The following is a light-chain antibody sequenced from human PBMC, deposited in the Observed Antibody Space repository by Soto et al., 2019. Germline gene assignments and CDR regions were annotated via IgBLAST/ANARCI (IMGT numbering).Light chain of an antibody. CDR2: KAS. J-gene: IGKJ2*01. CDR1: QSISSW. CDR3: QQYNSYPYT. Sequence: DIQMTQSPSTLSASVGDRVTITCRASQSISSWLAWYQQKPGKAPKLLIYKASSLESGVPSRFSGSGSGTXXXXXXXSLQPDDFATYYCQQYNSYPYTFGQGTKLEIK. V-gene: IGKV1-5*03.